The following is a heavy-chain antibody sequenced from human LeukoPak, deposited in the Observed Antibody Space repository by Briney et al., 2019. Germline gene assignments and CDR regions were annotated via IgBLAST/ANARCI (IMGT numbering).Heavy chain of an antibody. CDR2: INHSGGT. V-gene: IGHV4-34*01. CDR1: GGSFSGYY. Sequence: SETLSLTCAVYGGSFSGYYWSWIRQPPGKGLEWIGEINHSGGTNYNPSLKSRVTISVDTSKNQFSLKLSSVTAADTAVYYCAIRPNPYYYDSSGYPDWGQGTLVTVSS. CDR3: AIRPNPYYYDSSGYPD. D-gene: IGHD3-22*01. J-gene: IGHJ4*02.